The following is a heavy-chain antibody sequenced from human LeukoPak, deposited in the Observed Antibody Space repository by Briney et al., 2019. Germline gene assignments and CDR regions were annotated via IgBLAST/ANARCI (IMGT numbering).Heavy chain of an antibody. J-gene: IGHJ3*02. D-gene: IGHD1-1*01. V-gene: IGHV1-2*04. CDR3: ARDADTTGTDDAFDI. CDR1: GYTLSGHY. CDR2: INPNSGGT. Sequence: ASVKVSCKASGYTLSGHYMHWVRQAPGQGLEWMGWINPNSGGTNYAQKFQGWVTMTRDTSISTAYMELSRLRSDDTAVYYCARDADTTGTDDAFDIWGQGTMVTVSS.